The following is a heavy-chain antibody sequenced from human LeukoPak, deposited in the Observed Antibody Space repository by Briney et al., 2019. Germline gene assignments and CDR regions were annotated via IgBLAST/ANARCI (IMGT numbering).Heavy chain of an antibody. CDR1: GFTFSSYS. CDR2: ISSSSSTI. V-gene: IGHV3-48*01. D-gene: IGHD4-4*01. Sequence: GGSLRLSCAASGFTFSSYSMNWVRQAPGKGLEWVSYISSSSSTIYYADSVKGRFTISRDNSKNTLYLQMNSLRAEDTAVYYCAREVDYSNSDPYYYYGMDVWGQGTTVTVSS. J-gene: IGHJ6*02. CDR3: AREVDYSNSDPYYYYGMDV.